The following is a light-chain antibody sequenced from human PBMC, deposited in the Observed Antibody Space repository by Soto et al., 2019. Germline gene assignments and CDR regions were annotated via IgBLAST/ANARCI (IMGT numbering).Light chain of an antibody. CDR1: QSVSSSS. J-gene: IGKJ2*01. CDR2: GAS. V-gene: IGKV3-20*01. CDR3: QQYGSSPPMYT. Sequence: EIVLTQSPGTLSLSPGERATLSCRDSQSVSSSSLAWYQQKPGQAPRLLIYGASSRATGIPDRFSGSGSGTDFTLTISRLEPEDFAVYYCQQYGSSPPMYTFGQGTKLEIK.